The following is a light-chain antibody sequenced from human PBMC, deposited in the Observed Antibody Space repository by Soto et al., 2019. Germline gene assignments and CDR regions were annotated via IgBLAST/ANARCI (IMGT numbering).Light chain of an antibody. CDR1: QSIRND. V-gene: IGKV1-39*01. J-gene: IGKJ2*01. Sequence: DIQMTQSPSSLSASVGDRVTITCRASQSIRNDAHWYQQKPGKAPKFLIYVASTLQSGVPSRFSGSGSGKDFTLTISSLQPEDFATYYCQQSYSTPYTFGPGTQLAIK. CDR3: QQSYSTPYT. CDR2: VAS.